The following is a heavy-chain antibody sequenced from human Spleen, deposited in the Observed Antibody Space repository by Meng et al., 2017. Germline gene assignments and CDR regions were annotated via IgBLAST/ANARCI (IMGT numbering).Heavy chain of an antibody. CDR1: GFTFSSYG. Sequence: GESLKISCAASGFTFSSYGMYWVRQAPGKGLEWVALIWYDGSNKYYPDSVKGRFTISRDNSKNTLYLQMNSLRAEDTAVYYCAKSGPTFPYYYYYGMDVWGQGTTVTVSS. CDR3: AKSGPTFPYYYYYGMDV. V-gene: IGHV3-33*06. D-gene: IGHD3-10*01. CDR2: IWYDGSNK. J-gene: IGHJ6*02.